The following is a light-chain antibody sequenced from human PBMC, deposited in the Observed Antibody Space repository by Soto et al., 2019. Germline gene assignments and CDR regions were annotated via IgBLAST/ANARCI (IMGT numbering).Light chain of an antibody. J-gene: IGLJ1*01. Sequence: LTQPASVSGSPGQSITISCTGTSSDVGGYNYVSWYQQHPGKAPKLMIYDVSNRPSGVSNRFSGSKSGNTASLTISGLQAEDEADYYCSSYTSSSTHNYVFGTGTKVTVL. V-gene: IGLV2-14*01. CDR2: DVS. CDR3: SSYTSSSTHNYV. CDR1: SSDVGGYNY.